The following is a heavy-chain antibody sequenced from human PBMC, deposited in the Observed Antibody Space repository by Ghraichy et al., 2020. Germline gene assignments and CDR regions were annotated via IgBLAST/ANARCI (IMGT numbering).Heavy chain of an antibody. CDR2: FDPEDGET. CDR1: GYTLTELS. J-gene: IGHJ5*02. Sequence: ASVKVSCKVSGYTLTELSMHWVRQAPGKGLEWMGGFDPEDGETIYAQKFQGRVTMTEDTSTDTAYMELSSLRSEDTAVYYCATLGRWFGELFWFDPWGQGTLVTVSS. D-gene: IGHD3-10*01. V-gene: IGHV1-24*01. CDR3: ATLGRWFGELFWFDP.